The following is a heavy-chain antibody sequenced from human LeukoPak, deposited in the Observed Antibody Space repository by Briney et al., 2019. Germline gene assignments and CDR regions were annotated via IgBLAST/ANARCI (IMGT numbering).Heavy chain of an antibody. CDR1: GYSISNGYY. D-gene: IGHD6-19*01. Sequence: SETLSLTCSVSGYSISNGYYWAWIRQPPGKGLEWIGSIYHSGRTHYNPSLQSRLSISVDKSKKHFSLKMTSVTAADTAMYYCARADSSGWYFSGWFDPWGQGTLVTVSS. J-gene: IGHJ5*02. CDR3: ARADSSGWYFSGWFDP. CDR2: IYHSGRT. V-gene: IGHV4-38-2*02.